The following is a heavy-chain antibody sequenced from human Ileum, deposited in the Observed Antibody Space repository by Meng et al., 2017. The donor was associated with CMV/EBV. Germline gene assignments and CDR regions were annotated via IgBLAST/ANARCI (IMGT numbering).Heavy chain of an antibody. D-gene: IGHD2-15*01. V-gene: IGHV1-2*02. CDR1: VYTAYY. CDR3: ARVVADYYGLDV. J-gene: IGHJ6*02. Sequence: ASVKVSCKPSVYTAYYIHWVRKAPGRGLEWMGWFNLESNSRDYARNFQGRVSMTRDTSINSVTMELSGLTSDDTAIYYCARVVADYYGLDVWGQGTTVTVSS. CDR2: FNLESNSR.